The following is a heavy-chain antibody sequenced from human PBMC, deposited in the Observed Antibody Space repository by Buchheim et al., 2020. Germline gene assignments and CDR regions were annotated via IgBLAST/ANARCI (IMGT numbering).Heavy chain of an antibody. Sequence: EVQLVESGGGLVQPGGSLRLSCAASGFTFSSYWMHWVRQAPGKGLVWVSRINSDGSSTSYADSAKGRFTISRDNAKNTLYLQMNSLRAEDTAVYYCARGPWQQLVISDYYGMDVWGQGTT. CDR3: ARGPWQQLVISDYYGMDV. V-gene: IGHV3-74*01. CDR2: INSDGSST. J-gene: IGHJ6*02. CDR1: GFTFSSYW. D-gene: IGHD6-13*01.